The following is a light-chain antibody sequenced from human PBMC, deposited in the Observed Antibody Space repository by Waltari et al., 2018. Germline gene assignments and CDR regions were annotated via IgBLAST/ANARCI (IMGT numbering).Light chain of an antibody. CDR2: DAT. Sequence: DIKMTQSPSSLSVSVGDRVTITCQASQDISNYLNWYQQKPGKAPKLLVHDATKLETGVPSRFSGSQSGTHFTLTINSLQPEDLATYYCQRYDNLPVFAFGPGTKVHIK. CDR1: QDISNY. J-gene: IGKJ3*01. CDR3: QRYDNLPVFA. V-gene: IGKV1-33*01.